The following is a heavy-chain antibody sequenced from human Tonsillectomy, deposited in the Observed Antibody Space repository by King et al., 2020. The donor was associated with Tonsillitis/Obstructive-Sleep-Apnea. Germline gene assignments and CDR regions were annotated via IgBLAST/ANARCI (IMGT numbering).Heavy chain of an antibody. J-gene: IGHJ4*02. V-gene: IGHV1-46*01. D-gene: IGHD3-16*01. Sequence: QLLQSGAELKKPGASVKVSCKASGYTFTSYSMHWLRQAPGQGLEWMGIINPSGGSTSYAQKFQGRVTMTRDTSTTTVYMGLSSLRSEDTAVYYCAGGPTRGYFDYWGQGTLVTVSS. CDR1: GYTFTSYS. CDR3: AGGPTRGYFDY. CDR2: INPSGGST.